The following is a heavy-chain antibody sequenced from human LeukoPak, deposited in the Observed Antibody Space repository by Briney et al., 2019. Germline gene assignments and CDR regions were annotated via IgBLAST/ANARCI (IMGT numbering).Heavy chain of an antibody. V-gene: IGHV4-34*01. D-gene: IGHD6-19*01. CDR2: IYHSGST. CDR3: ARSTVAGIGSWFDP. CDR1: GGSFSGYY. J-gene: IGHJ5*02. Sequence: PSETLSLTCAVYGGSFSGYYWSWIRQPPGKGLEWIGSIYHSGSTYYNPSLKSRVTISVDTSKNQFSLKLSSVTAADTAVYYCARSTVAGIGSWFDPWGQGTLVTVSS.